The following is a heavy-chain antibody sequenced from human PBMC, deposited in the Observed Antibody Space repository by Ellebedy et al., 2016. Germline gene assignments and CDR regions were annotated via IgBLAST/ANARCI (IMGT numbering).Heavy chain of an antibody. CDR2: IIPIFGTA. V-gene: IGHV1-69*13. CDR1: GGTFSSYA. D-gene: IGHD6-19*01. J-gene: IGHJ5*02. Sequence: SVKVSCXASGGTFSSYAISWVRQAPGQGLEWMGGIIPIFGTANYAQKFQGRVTITADESTSTAYMELSSLRSEDTAVYYCARDVAVAGTVWFDPWGQGTLVTVSS. CDR3: ARDVAVAGTVWFDP.